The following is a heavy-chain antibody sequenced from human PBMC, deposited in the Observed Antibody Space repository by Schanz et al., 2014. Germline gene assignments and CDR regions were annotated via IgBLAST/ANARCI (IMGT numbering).Heavy chain of an antibody. V-gene: IGHV4-39*01. CDR2: IYQSGTT. Sequence: QVQLQESGPGLVKPSENLSLTCTVSDGSISSSSYYWGWIRQPPGKGLEWIGSIYQSGTTYYSPPLKRGTTFPVYPPKTQYPLNLSSVTAADTAVYYCARPGGSSWSFAYWGLGRLVIVSS. D-gene: IGHD6-13*01. J-gene: IGHJ4*02. CDR3: ARPGGSSWSFAY. CDR1: DGSISSSSYY.